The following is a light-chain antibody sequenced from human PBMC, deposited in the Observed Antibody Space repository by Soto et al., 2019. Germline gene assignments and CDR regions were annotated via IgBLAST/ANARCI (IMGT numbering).Light chain of an antibody. V-gene: IGLV2-14*01. CDR3: SSYTSNTTPLV. CDR2: EVS. J-gene: IGLJ1*01. Sequence: QSALTQPASVSGSPGQSITISCTGTSSDLGVYNFVSWYQQHPGKAPKLMIFEVSNRPSGVSNRFSASKSGNTASLTISGLQAEDEADYYCSSYTSNTTPLVFGTGTKVTVL. CDR1: SSDLGVYNF.